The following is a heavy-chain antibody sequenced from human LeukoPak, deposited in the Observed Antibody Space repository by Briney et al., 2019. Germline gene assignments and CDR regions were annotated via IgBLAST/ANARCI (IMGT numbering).Heavy chain of an antibody. D-gene: IGHD6-13*01. Sequence: GGSLRLSCAASGFTFSSYAMSWVRQAPGKGLEWVSAISGSGGSTYYADSVKGRFTISRDNSKNTLYLQMNSLRAEDTAVYYCAKGSPPRYSSSPWEFDPWGQGTLATVSS. CDR3: AKGSPPRYSSSPWEFDP. CDR1: GFTFSSYA. J-gene: IGHJ5*02. CDR2: ISGSGGST. V-gene: IGHV3-23*01.